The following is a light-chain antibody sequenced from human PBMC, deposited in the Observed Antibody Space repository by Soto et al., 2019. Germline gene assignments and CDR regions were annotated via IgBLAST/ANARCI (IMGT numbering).Light chain of an antibody. V-gene: IGKV3-15*01. CDR1: ESLSTY. CDR3: QSYNDWPST. J-gene: IGKJ2*01. CDR2: GAS. Sequence: EIVMTQSPATLSVSPGERVTLSCRASESLSTYLAWYQQKPGQAPRLLIYGASTKATGIPARFSGSGSATDFTLTISSLQSEDLAVYYCQSYNDWPSTFGQGTKLEI.